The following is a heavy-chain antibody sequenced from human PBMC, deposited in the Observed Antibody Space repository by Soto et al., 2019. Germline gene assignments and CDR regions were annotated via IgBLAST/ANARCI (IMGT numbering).Heavy chain of an antibody. CDR3: GTVFDL. CDR1: GFIFTGHW. CDR2: INNDGGAT. V-gene: IGHV3-74*01. Sequence: EEQVVESGGGLVQPGGSLRLSCAASGFIFTGHWMHWVRQGPGKGLDWVSGINNDGGATFYADSVKDRFTISRDNSNNMVYLQMNSLGAEDSAVYYCGTVFDLWGHGTQVTVSS. D-gene: IGHD4-4*01. J-gene: IGHJ5*02.